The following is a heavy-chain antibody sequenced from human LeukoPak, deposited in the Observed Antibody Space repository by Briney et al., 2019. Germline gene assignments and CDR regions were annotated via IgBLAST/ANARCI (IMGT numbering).Heavy chain of an antibody. CDR1: GFIFSSYG. Sequence: PGGSLRLSCAASGFIFSSYGMHWVRQAPGKGLEWVAFIRYDGSTKYYIDSVKGRFTISRDNSKNTLYLQMNSLRPVDTAVYYCAKVAGTGYFDYWGQGTLVTVSS. V-gene: IGHV3-30*02. D-gene: IGHD6-19*01. J-gene: IGHJ4*02. CDR2: IRYDGSTK. CDR3: AKVAGTGYFDY.